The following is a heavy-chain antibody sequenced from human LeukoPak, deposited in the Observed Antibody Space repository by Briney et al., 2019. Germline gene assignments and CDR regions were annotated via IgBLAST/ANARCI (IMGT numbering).Heavy chain of an antibody. J-gene: IGHJ5*02. Sequence: GGALRLSCAASGFTFSSYWMSCVRQAPGKGLEWVANIKQDGSEKYYVDSVNGRFTISRDNAKNSLYLQMNSLRAEDTAVYYCARDASGWFDPWGQGTLVTVSS. CDR1: GFTFSSYW. CDR3: ARDASGWFDP. D-gene: IGHD1-14*01. V-gene: IGHV3-7*01. CDR2: IKQDGSEK.